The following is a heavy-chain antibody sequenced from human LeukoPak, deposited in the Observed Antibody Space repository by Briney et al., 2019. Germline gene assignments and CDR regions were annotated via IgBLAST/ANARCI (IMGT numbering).Heavy chain of an antibody. CDR1: GYSISSGYF. D-gene: IGHD3-22*01. CDR2: IYQSETA. J-gene: IGHJ3*02. V-gene: IGHV4-38-2*02. CDR3: ARGPYKYDGSGAFDI. Sequence: PSETLSLTCTVSGYSISSGYFWGWMRQPPGKGLEWIGSIYQSETAHYNPSLKSRVTISVDTSKNHFSLKLTSVTAADTAVYYCARGPYKYDGSGAFDIWGQGTMVTVSS.